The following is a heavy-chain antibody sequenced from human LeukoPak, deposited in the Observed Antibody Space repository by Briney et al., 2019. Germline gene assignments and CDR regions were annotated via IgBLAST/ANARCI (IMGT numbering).Heavy chain of an antibody. CDR3: ARQIVVVTAIPHDAFDI. CDR2: IYYSGST. J-gene: IGHJ3*02. V-gene: IGHV4-30-4*01. CDR1: GGSISSGDYY. D-gene: IGHD2-21*02. Sequence: SETLSLTCTVSGGSISSGDYYWSWIRQPPGKGLKWIGYIYYSGSTYYNPSLKSRVTISVDTSKNQFSLKLSSVTAADTAVYYCARQIVVVTAIPHDAFDIWGQGTMVTVSS.